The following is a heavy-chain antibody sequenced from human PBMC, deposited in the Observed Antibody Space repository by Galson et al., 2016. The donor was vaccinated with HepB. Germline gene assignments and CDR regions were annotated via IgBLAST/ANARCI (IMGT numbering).Heavy chain of an antibody. CDR1: GFTFSSYD. V-gene: IGHV3-23*01. CDR2: IRGSGGST. CDR3: AKGTTLQVHFGYFDH. J-gene: IGHJ4*02. Sequence: SLRLSCAASGFTFSSYDMSWVRQAPGKGLEWVSAIRGSGGSTFYADSVKGRFTISRDNSMNTLYLQMNSLRAEDTAVYYCAKGTTLQVHFGYFDHWGQGTLVTVSS. D-gene: IGHD1/OR15-1a*01.